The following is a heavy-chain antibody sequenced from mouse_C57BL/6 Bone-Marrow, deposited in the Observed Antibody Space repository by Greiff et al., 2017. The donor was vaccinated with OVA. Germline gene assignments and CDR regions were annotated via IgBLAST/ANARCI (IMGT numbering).Heavy chain of an antibody. CDR3: ASTYGRYD. Sequence: QVQLQQSGAELARPGASVTMSCKASGYTFTGYTMHWVNQRPGQGLEWIGSFNPSSGFTKYNQKFKDKATLTAYKSFSTAYIQLSSLTSEDSADYYYASTYGRYDWGQGTSVTVAS. J-gene: IGHJ4*01. CDR2: FNPSSGFT. D-gene: IGHD2-14*01. V-gene: IGHV1-4*01. CDR1: GYTFTGYT.